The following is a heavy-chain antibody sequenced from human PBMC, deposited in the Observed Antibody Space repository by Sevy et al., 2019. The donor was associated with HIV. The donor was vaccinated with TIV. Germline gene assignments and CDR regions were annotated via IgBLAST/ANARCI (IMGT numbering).Heavy chain of an antibody. CDR3: AKTRCRGDCFWYFDL. Sequence: GGCLRLSCAASGFTFDDYAMHWVRQAPGKGLEWVSGISWNSGSIGYADSVKGRFTISRDNAKNSLYLQMNSLRAEDSALYYCAKTRCRGDCFWYFDLWGRGTPVTVSS. J-gene: IGHJ2*01. D-gene: IGHD2-21*02. CDR2: ISWNSGSI. CDR1: GFTFDDYA. V-gene: IGHV3-9*01.